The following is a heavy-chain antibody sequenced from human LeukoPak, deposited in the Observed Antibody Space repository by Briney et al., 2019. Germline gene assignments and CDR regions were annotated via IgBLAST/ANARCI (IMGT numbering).Heavy chain of an antibody. J-gene: IGHJ6*02. CDR3: ARVMKVRGITFFGMDV. Sequence: TSETLSLTCAVYGGSFSGYYWSWIRQPPGKGLEWIGYIFYTGSTAYNSSLESRVTISVDSSKNQVSLRLNSVTAADTAVYYCARVMKVRGITFFGMDVWGQGTTVTVSS. V-gene: IGHV4-59*01. CDR1: GGSFSGYY. D-gene: IGHD3-10*01. CDR2: IFYTGST.